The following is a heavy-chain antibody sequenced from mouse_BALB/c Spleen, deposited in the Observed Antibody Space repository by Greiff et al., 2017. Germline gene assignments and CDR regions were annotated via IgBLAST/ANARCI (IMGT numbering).Heavy chain of an antibody. Sequence: EVKLVESGGDLVKPGGSLKLSCAASGFTFSSYGMSCVRPTPDKRLEWVATISSGGSYTSYPDSVKGRFTISRDNAKNTLYLQMSSLKSEDTAMYYCARCSRSNEFITTATSWFAYWGQGTLVTVSA. CDR2: ISSGGSYT. V-gene: IGHV5-6*01. CDR1: GFTFSSYG. CDR3: ARCSRSNEFITTATSWFAY. J-gene: IGHJ3*01. D-gene: IGHD1-2*01.